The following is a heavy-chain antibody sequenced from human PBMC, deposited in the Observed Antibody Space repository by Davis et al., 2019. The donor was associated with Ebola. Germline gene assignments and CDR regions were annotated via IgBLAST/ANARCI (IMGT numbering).Heavy chain of an antibody. CDR3: ARSITIFGFDP. D-gene: IGHD3-3*01. CDR2: IYYSGST. J-gene: IGHJ5*02. CDR1: GGSISSYY. V-gene: IGHV4-59*01. Sequence: SETLSLTCTVSGGSISSYYWSWIRQPPGKGLEWIGYIYYSGSTNYNPSLKSRVTISVDTSKNQISLKLSSVTAADTAVYYCARSITIFGFDPWGQGTLVTVSS.